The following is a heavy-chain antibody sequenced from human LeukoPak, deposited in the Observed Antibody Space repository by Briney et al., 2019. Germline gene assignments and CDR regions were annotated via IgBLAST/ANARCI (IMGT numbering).Heavy chain of an antibody. J-gene: IGHJ3*02. D-gene: IGHD6-25*01. V-gene: IGHV4-38-2*02. Sequence: SETLSLTCAVSGYSISSGYYWGWIRQPPGKGLEWIGCIYHSGSTYYNPSLKSRVTISVDTSKNQFSLKLSSVTAADTAVYYCARDAGATRRDAFDIWGQGTMVTVSS. CDR3: ARDAGATRRDAFDI. CDR1: GYSISSGYY. CDR2: IYHSGST.